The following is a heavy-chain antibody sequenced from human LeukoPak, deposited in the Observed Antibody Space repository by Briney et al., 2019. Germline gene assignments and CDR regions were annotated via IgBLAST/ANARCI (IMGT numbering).Heavy chain of an antibody. J-gene: IGHJ4*02. D-gene: IGHD3-3*01. CDR3: ARTYDFWSGYSNAFDY. CDR2: IIPILGTA. Sequence: SVKVSCKASGGRFSSYAITWVRQAPGQGLEWMGGIIPILGTANYAQKFQGRVAMTRDTSTSTVYMELSSLRSEDTAVYYCARTYDFWSGYSNAFDYWGQGTLVTVSS. CDR1: GGRFSSYA. V-gene: IGHV1-69*05.